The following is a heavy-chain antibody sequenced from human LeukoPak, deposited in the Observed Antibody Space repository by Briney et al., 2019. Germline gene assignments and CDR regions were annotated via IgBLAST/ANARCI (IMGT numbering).Heavy chain of an antibody. CDR3: AKGTFFLEQQSSWGYFDY. CDR2: IRYDGSNK. CDR1: GFTFSSYT. V-gene: IGHV3-30*02. Sequence: PGGSLRLSCAASGFTFSSYTVNWIRQAPGKGLEWVAFIRYDGSNKYYADSVKGRFTISRDNSKNTLYLQMNSLRAEDTAVYYCAKGTFFLEQQSSWGYFDYWGQGTLVTVSS. D-gene: IGHD6-13*01. J-gene: IGHJ4*02.